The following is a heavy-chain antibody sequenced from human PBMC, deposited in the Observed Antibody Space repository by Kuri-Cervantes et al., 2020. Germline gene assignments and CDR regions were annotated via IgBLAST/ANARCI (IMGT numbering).Heavy chain of an antibody. D-gene: IGHD3-22*01. V-gene: IGHV1-18*01. CDR2: ISAYNGNT. J-gene: IGHJ5*02. CDR3: ARVWSYYYDSSGYLWFDP. Sequence: ASVKVSCKASGYTFINYAINWVRQAPGQGLEWMGRISAYNGNTTYVQKLQDRVTMTTDTSTSTAYMELRSLRSDDTAVYYCARVWSYYYDSSGYLWFDPWGQGTLVTVSS. CDR1: GYTFINYA.